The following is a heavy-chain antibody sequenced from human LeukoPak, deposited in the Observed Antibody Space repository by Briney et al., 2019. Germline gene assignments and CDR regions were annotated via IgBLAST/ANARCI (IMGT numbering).Heavy chain of an antibody. D-gene: IGHD2-2*01. Sequence: SETLSLTRTVSGGSISSYYWSWIRQPPGKGLEWIGYIYYSGSTNYNPSLKSRVTISVDTSKNQFSLKLSSVTAADTAVYYCASQEAYCSSTSCYGGWFDPWGQGTLVTVSS. CDR3: ASQEAYCSSTSCYGGWFDP. CDR1: GGSISSYY. CDR2: IYYSGST. J-gene: IGHJ5*02. V-gene: IGHV4-59*01.